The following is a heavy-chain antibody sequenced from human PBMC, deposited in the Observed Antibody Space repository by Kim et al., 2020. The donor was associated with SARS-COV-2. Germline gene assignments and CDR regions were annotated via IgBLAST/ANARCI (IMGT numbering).Heavy chain of an antibody. CDR3: ARDYPPQRFLEWLSIAASCGIDV. V-gene: IGHV3-7*01. D-gene: IGHD3-3*01. CDR1: GFTFSSYW. Sequence: GGSLRLSCGASGFTFSSYWMSWVRQAPGKGLEWVANIKQDGSEKYYVDSVKGRFTISRDNAKNSLYLQMNSLRAEDTAVYYCARDYPPQRFLEWLSIAASCGIDVWGQGTTVTVSS. CDR2: IKQDGSEK. J-gene: IGHJ6*02.